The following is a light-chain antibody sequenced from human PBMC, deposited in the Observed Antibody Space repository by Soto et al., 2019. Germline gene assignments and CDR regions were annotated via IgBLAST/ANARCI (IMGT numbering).Light chain of an antibody. CDR2: EVT. J-gene: IGLJ2*01. CDR1: SSDVGAYDF. CDR3: SSYTGSNIVV. Sequence: QSALTQPASVSGSPGQSITISCTGTSSDVGAYDFVSWYQQHPGKAPKLMMYEVTNRPSGVSNRFSGSKSGNTASLTISGLQAENEADYYCSSYTGSNIVVFGGGTKLTVL. V-gene: IGLV2-14*01.